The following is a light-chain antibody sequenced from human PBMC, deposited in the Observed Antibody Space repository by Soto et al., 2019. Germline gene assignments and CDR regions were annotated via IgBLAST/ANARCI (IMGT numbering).Light chain of an antibody. J-gene: IGKJ3*01. Sequence: DIQMTQSPSSLSASVGDRVTITCQASQDISNYLNWYQQKPGKAPKLLIYDASNLETGVASSFSGSGSETDFTFTISSLQPEDIATYYCQQYDNLPPFTFGPGTKVDIK. V-gene: IGKV1-33*01. CDR3: QQYDNLPPFT. CDR2: DAS. CDR1: QDISNY.